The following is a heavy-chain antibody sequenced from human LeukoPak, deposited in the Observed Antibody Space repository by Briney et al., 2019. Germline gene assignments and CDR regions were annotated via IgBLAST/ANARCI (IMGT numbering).Heavy chain of an antibody. Sequence: GGSLRLSCAASGFTFSDYYMSWIRQAPGKGLEWVSYISSSGRTIYYADSVKGRFTISRDNAKNSLYLQMNSLRAEDSAVYYCARQLRRYYYDTSGYNDWGQGTLVTVSS. CDR1: GFTFSDYY. V-gene: IGHV3-11*04. J-gene: IGHJ4*02. CDR3: ARQLRRYYYDTSGYND. D-gene: IGHD3-22*01. CDR2: ISSSGRTI.